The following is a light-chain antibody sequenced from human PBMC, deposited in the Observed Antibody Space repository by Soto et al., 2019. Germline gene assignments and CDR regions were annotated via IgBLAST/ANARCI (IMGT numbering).Light chain of an antibody. V-gene: IGKV3-15*01. Sequence: EVVMTQSPATLSVSPGERATLSCRASHSVSSSLAWYQQKPGQAPRLLISGASTRAAGIPARFSGSGSGTEFTLTISSLQSEDFAVYYCQQYDQWPPLTFGGGTKVDI. CDR3: QQYDQWPPLT. J-gene: IGKJ4*01. CDR1: HSVSSS. CDR2: GAS.